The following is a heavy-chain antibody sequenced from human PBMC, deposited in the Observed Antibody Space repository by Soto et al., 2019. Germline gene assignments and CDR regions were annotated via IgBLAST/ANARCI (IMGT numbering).Heavy chain of an antibody. CDR1: GGSISSGDYY. V-gene: IGHV4-30-4*01. J-gene: IGHJ4*02. Sequence: QVQLQESGPGLVKPSQTLSLTCTVSGGSISSGDYYWSWIRQPPGKGLEWIGYIYYSGSTYYNPSLKSRVTVSVDTSKNQFSLNLSSVTAAATAVYYCARGSYYYDRSGYYHYWGQGTLVTVSS. CDR2: IYYSGST. CDR3: ARGSYYYDRSGYYHY. D-gene: IGHD3-22*01.